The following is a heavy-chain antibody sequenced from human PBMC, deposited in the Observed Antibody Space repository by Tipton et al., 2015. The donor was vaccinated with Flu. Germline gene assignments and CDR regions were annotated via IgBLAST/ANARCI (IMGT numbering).Heavy chain of an antibody. CDR2: INPNSGGT. Sequence: QLVQSGADVKKPGASVKVSCKASGYTFTGYYIHWVRQAPGQGLEWMGWINPNSGGTISAQKFQGRVAMTRDTSISTAYMELSRLRCDDTAVYYCARGYSTWGWFDPWGQGTLVTVSS. J-gene: IGHJ5*02. V-gene: IGHV1-2*02. CDR1: GYTFTGYY. D-gene: IGHD2-2*01. CDR3: ARGYSTWGWFDP.